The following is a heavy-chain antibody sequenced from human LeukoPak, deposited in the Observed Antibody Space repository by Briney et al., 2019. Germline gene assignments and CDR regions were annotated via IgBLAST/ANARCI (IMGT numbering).Heavy chain of an antibody. D-gene: IGHD1-26*01. V-gene: IGHV4-4*07. CDR3: ARDSPKRYSGSYFDY. Sequence: SETLSLTCTVSGGSISSYYWSWIRQPAGKGLEWIGRIYTSGSTNYNPSLKSRVTMSVDTSKNQFSLKLSSVTAADTAVYYCARDSPKRYSGSYFDYWGQGTLVTVSS. CDR1: GGSISSYY. J-gene: IGHJ4*02. CDR2: IYTSGST.